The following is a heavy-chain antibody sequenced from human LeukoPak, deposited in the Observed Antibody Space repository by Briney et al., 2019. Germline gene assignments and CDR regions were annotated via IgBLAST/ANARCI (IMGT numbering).Heavy chain of an antibody. J-gene: IGHJ5*02. V-gene: IGHV1-69*13. D-gene: IGHD3-3*01. Sequence: SVKVSCKASGGTFSSYAISWVRQAPGQGLEWMGGIIPIFGTANYAQKFQGRVTITADESTSTAYMELSSLRSEDTAVYYCARELQRFLEWQRANWFDPWGQGTLVTVSS. CDR2: IIPIFGTA. CDR1: GGTFSSYA. CDR3: ARELQRFLEWQRANWFDP.